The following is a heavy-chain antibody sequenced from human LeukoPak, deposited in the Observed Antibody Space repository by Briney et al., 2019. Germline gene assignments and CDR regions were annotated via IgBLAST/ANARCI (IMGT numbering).Heavy chain of an antibody. D-gene: IGHD5-18*01. CDR2: IYPDGNT. V-gene: IGHV3-66*04. CDR1: GFTVSSNY. Sequence: RGSLRLSCAASGFTVSSNYMNWVRQAPGKRLEWVSMIYPDGNTFYTNSVKGRFTISRDNSKNTLDLQMSSLRAEDTAVYYCARRGHGYGSPFDYWGQGTLVTVSS. CDR3: ARRGHGYGSPFDY. J-gene: IGHJ4*02.